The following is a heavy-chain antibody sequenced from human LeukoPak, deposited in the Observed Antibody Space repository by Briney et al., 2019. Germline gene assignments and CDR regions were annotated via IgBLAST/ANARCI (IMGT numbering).Heavy chain of an antibody. CDR1: GFTFSSYW. Sequence: PGGSLRLSCAASGFTFSSYWMSWVRQAPGKGLEWVANIKQDGSEKYYVDSVKGRFTISRDNAKNSLYLQMNSLRAGDTAVYYCARVPTALLLWFGELLSYFDYWGQGTLVTVSS. V-gene: IGHV3-7*01. D-gene: IGHD3-10*01. CDR3: ARVPTALLLWFGELLSYFDY. J-gene: IGHJ4*02. CDR2: IKQDGSEK.